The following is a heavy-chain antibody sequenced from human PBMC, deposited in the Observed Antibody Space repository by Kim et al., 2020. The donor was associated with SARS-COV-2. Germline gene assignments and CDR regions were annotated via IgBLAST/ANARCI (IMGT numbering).Heavy chain of an antibody. Sequence: SETLSLTCTVSGGSISSYYWSWIRQPPGKGLEWIGYIYYSGSTNYNPSLKSRVTISVDTSKNQFSLKLSSVTAADTAVYYCARQGYCSGGSCVAGETLGWFDPWGQGTLVTVSS. J-gene: IGHJ5*02. V-gene: IGHV4-59*01. CDR1: GGSISSYY. D-gene: IGHD2-15*01. CDR2: IYYSGST. CDR3: ARQGYCSGGSCVAGETLGWFDP.